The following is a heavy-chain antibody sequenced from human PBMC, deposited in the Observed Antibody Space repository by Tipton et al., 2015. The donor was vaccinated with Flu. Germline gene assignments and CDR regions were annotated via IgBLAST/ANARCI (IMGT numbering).Heavy chain of an antibody. CDR3: AIGRTADY. CDR2: IIGGGVST. Sequence: LSLTCTVSGDAISNYYWSWIRQPPGKGLEWVSSIIGGGVSTYYAESVKGRFTISRDNPKNTLYLQMNSLRADDTAFYYCAIGRTADYWGQGTLVSVSS. V-gene: IGHV3-23*01. CDR1: GDAISNYY. D-gene: IGHD4-17*01. J-gene: IGHJ4*02.